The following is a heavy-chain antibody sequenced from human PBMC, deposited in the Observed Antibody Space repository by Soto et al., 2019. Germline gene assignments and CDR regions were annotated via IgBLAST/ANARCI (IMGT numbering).Heavy chain of an antibody. V-gene: IGHV3-74*01. Sequence: EVQLVESGGGIVQPGGSLRLSCATSGFPFSSYWMHWVRQAPGKGLVWVSRISEDGSITTYADSVKGRFTISRDNAQSTLYLQMNSLRAEDTAMYYCARATIPAWGQGTLVTVSS. CDR1: GFPFSSYW. CDR3: ARATIPA. D-gene: IGHD2-2*02. CDR2: ISEDGSIT. J-gene: IGHJ5*02.